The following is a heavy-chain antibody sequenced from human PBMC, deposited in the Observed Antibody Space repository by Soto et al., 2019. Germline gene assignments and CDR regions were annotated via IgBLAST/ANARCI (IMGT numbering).Heavy chain of an antibody. CDR3: ARGVSPISPGYWYFDL. J-gene: IGHJ2*01. V-gene: IGHV3-74*01. D-gene: IGHD3-10*01. Sequence: EVQLVESGGGLVQPGGSLRLSCAASGFTFSSYWMHWVRQAPGKGLVWVSRINSDGSSTSYADSVKGRFTISRDNAKNTLYLQLNSLRAEDTAVYYCARGVSPISPGYWYFDLWGRGTLVTVSS. CDR2: INSDGSST. CDR1: GFTFSSYW.